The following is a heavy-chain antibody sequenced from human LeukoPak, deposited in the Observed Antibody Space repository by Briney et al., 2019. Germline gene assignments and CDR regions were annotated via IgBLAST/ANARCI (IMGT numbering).Heavy chain of an antibody. Sequence: GGSLRLSCAASGFTVSSSYMSWVRQAPGKGLECGSVISSGGSTYYADSVKGRFTISRDNSKNTRYLQMNSLRAEDTAVYYCAREMRIAAANYYGMDVWGQGTTVTVSS. CDR2: ISSGGST. J-gene: IGHJ6*02. V-gene: IGHV3-53*01. D-gene: IGHD6-13*01. CDR1: GFTVSSSY. CDR3: AREMRIAAANYYGMDV.